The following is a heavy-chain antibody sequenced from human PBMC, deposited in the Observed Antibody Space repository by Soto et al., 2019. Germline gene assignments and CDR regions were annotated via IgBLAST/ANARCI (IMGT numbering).Heavy chain of an antibody. Sequence: GWSLRLSCAASGFTFDDYTMHLVRQAPGKGLEWVSLISWDGGSTYYADSVKGRFTISRDNSKNSLYLQMNSLTVEDTAVYYCAKDSNNGGVLIRYFDLWGRGTLVTVS. D-gene: IGHD2-8*01. CDR2: ISWDGGST. V-gene: IGHV3-43*01. CDR3: AKDSNNGGVLIRYFDL. CDR1: GFTFDDYT. J-gene: IGHJ2*01.